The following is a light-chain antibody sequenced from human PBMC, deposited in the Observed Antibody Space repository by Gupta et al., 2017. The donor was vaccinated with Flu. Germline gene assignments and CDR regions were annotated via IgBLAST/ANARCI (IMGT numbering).Light chain of an antibody. CDR2: EVN. CDR3: SSYISSSTYV. V-gene: IGLV2-14*01. CDR1: SSDVGNYNY. Sequence: SITISCTGTSSDVGNYNYVSWYQQHPGKAPKLIICEVNKRPSGVSSRFSGSKSGNTASLTISGLQAEDEANYYCSSYISSSTYVFGTGTQVTVL. J-gene: IGLJ1*01.